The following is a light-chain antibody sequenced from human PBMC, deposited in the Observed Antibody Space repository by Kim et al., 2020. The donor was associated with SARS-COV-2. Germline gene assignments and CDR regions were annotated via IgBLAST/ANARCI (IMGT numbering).Light chain of an antibody. J-gene: IGLJ3*02. Sequence: APGQTAEITCEGNRIGTKSVHGYRQRPGQAPVVVIYSDRERPSGIPERFSVSNAGGTATLTLSGVEAGDEADYYCQVWDSNSDHVVFGGGTQLTVL. CDR2: SDR. V-gene: IGLV3-21*04. CDR1: RIGTKS. CDR3: QVWDSNSDHVV.